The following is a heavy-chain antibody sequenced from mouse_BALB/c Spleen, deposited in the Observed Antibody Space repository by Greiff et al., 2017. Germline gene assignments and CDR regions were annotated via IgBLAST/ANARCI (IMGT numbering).Heavy chain of an antibody. CDR1: GYTFTSYW. V-gene: IGHV1-7*01. Sequence: QVQLKQSGAELAKPGASVKMSCKASGYTFTSYWMHWVKQRPGQGLEWIGYINPSTGYTEYNQKFKDKATLTADKSSSTAYMQLSSLTSEDSAVYYCARGFDVWGAGTTVTVSS. J-gene: IGHJ1*01. CDR3: ARGFDV. CDR2: INPSTGYT.